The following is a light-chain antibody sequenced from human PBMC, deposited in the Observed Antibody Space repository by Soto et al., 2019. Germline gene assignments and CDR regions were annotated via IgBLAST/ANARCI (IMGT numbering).Light chain of an antibody. CDR2: EGS. Sequence: QSVLTQPASVSGSPGQSITISCTGTSSDVGCYNLVSWYQQHPGKAPKLMIYEGSKRPSGGSNRVSCSKSGITAALTISGLQAEDEADYYCCSYAAISTWVFGGGTKLTVL. J-gene: IGLJ3*02. V-gene: IGLV2-23*01. CDR3: CSYAAISTWV. CDR1: SSDVGCYNL.